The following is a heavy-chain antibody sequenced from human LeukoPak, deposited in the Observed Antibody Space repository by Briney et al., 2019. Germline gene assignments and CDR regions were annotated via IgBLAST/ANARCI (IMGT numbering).Heavy chain of an antibody. CDR1: RFTFSRYG. CDR3: ARGSGLVVRGDCVDF. J-gene: IGHJ4*02. D-gene: IGHD3-10*01. Sequence: GGSLRLSCTASRFTFSRYGMHWVRQAPGKGLEWVAVIWYDGSNKYYVDSVKGRVTVSRDNSKNTLYLQMNSLRVEDTAMCYCARGSGLVVRGDCVDFWGQGTLVTVSS. V-gene: IGHV3-33*01. CDR2: IWYDGSNK.